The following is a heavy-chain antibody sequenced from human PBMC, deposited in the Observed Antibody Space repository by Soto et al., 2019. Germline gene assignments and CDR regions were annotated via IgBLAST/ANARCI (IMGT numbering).Heavy chain of an antibody. V-gene: IGHV1-18*01. CDR3: ATDHASGAYSSHACDI. Sequence: GSSVKVACTASMYTVTSYVITWVRKTPGQGLEWMGLISAYNGETIYAQKFQGRVTMTEDTSTDTAYMELSSLRCEDTAVYYCATDHASGAYSSHACDIWGQGTMVTVSS. CDR1: MYTVTSYV. J-gene: IGHJ3*02. CDR2: ISAYNGET. D-gene: IGHD6-19*01.